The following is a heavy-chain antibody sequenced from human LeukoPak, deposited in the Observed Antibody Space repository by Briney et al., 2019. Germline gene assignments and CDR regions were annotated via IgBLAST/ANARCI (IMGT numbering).Heavy chain of an antibody. CDR2: IYYSGTT. D-gene: IGHD5-18*01. CDR1: GGSIRTYY. J-gene: IGHJ4*02. Sequence: PSETLSLTCTVSGGSIRTYYGSWIRQPPGKGLEWIGFIYYSGTTDYNPSLKGRATIEVDTPKNQFSLKLSSVTAADTAVYYCARQKGGYSYGPFDYWGQGTLVTVSS. V-gene: IGHV4-59*08. CDR3: ARQKGGYSYGPFDY.